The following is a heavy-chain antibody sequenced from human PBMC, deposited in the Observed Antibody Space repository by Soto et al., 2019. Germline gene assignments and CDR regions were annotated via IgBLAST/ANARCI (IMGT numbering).Heavy chain of an antibody. Sequence: QVQLVQSGAEVKKPGASVKVSCKASGYTFSSYGISWVRQAPGQGLEWMGWISGYSGHTYYAQKFQGRVTMTTDTSTNTVYMELRSERSDDTAVYYCAREWDNKSEHSSGGYDDFWGQGTLVTVSS. D-gene: IGHD6-19*01. CDR2: ISGYSGHT. V-gene: IGHV1-18*01. CDR1: GYTFSSYG. CDR3: AREWDNKSEHSSGGYDDF. J-gene: IGHJ4*02.